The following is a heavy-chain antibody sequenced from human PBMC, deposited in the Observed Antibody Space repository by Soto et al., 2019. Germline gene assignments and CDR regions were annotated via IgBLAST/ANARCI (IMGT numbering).Heavy chain of an antibody. V-gene: IGHV3-23*01. CDR2: ISGSGDST. J-gene: IGHJ1*01. CDR1: GFTFKDFA. D-gene: IGHD6-19*01. CDR3: AKGVPGIAVAGTGYFQH. Sequence: GGSLILSCAASGFTFKDFAMTWVRQAPGKGLEWVAGISGSGDSTYYADSVKGRFTISRDNSKNTLYLQMNSLRAEDTAVYYCAKGVPGIAVAGTGYFQHWGQGTLVTVSS.